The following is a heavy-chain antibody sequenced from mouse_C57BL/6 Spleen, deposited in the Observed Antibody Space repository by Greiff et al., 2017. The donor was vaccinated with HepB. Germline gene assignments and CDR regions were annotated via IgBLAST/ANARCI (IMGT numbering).Heavy chain of an antibody. D-gene: IGHD1-1*01. CDR2: ISSGGDYI. V-gene: IGHV5-9-1*02. Sequence: EVQGVESGEGLVKPGGSLKLSCAASGFTFSSYAMSWVRQTPEKRLEWVAYISSGGDYIYYADTVKGRFTISRDNARNTLYLQMSSLKSEDTAMYYCTRADYYGSSSFDYWGQGTTLTVSS. CDR1: GFTFSSYA. CDR3: TRADYYGSSSFDY. J-gene: IGHJ2*01.